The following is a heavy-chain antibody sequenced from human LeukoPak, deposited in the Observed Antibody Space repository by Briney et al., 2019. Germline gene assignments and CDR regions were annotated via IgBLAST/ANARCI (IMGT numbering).Heavy chain of an antibody. V-gene: IGHV1-2*02. CDR3: ARGGYDYVWGSYRSENWFDP. D-gene: IGHD3-16*02. CDR1: GYTFTGYY. Sequence: ASVKVSCKASGYTFTGYYMHWVRQAPGQGLEWMGWINPNSGGTNYAQKFQGRVTMTRDTSISTAYMELSRLRSDDTAVYYCARGGYDYVWGSYRSENWFDPWGQGTLVTVSS. J-gene: IGHJ5*02. CDR2: INPNSGGT.